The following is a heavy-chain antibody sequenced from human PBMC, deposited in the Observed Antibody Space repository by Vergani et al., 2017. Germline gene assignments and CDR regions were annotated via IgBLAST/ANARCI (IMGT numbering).Heavy chain of an antibody. V-gene: IGHV3-30*18. CDR3: AKDLSYSTAGPHFDS. CDR1: GFSFRGHG. Sequence: VQLVQSGGGLVQPGGSLRLSCVASGFSFRGHGMHWVRQAPGKGLEWVAMISYDGDRRDYGDFAKGRFTISRDSSKTVYLQMNSLRVEDTAMYFCAKDLSYSTAGPHFDSRGQGTLVTVSS. J-gene: IGHJ4*02. D-gene: IGHD4-11*01. CDR2: ISYDGDRR.